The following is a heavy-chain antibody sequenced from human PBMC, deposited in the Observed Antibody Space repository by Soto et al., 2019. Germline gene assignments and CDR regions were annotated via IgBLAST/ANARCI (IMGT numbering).Heavy chain of an antibody. CDR3: ARGVNVYYYYYYMDV. J-gene: IGHJ6*03. Sequence: ASVKVSCKASGYTFTSYGISWVRQAPGQGLEWMGWISAYNGNTNYAQKLQGRVTMTTDTSTSTAYMELSSLRSDDTAVYYCARGVNVYYYYYYMDVWGKGTTVTVSS. CDR2: ISAYNGNT. V-gene: IGHV1-18*01. CDR1: GYTFTSYG.